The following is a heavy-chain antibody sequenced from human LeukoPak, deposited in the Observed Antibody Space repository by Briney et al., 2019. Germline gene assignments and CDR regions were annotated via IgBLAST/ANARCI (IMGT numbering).Heavy chain of an antibody. J-gene: IGHJ3*02. CDR1: GFTFRNFW. Sequence: GGSLRLSCAASGFTFRNFWMTWVRQAPGKGLEWVAMIQEDGSGKYYVDSVKGRFTISRDNAKNSLYLQMNSLRAEDTAVYYCARAGDSSGYYYGDAFDIWGQGTMVTVSS. D-gene: IGHD3-22*01. CDR2: IQEDGSGK. CDR3: ARAGDSSGYYYGDAFDI. V-gene: IGHV3-7*01.